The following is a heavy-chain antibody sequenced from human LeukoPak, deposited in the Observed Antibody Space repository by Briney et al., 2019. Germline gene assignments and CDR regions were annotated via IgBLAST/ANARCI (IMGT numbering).Heavy chain of an antibody. D-gene: IGHD5-24*01. V-gene: IGHV3-33*01. CDR3: ARGAPDGYNWDY. Sequence: GGSLRLSCAGSGFMFSDYGIHWVRQAPGKGLEWVAAIWCDGSDEYYADSVKGRFTISRDNSKRTVFLQISSLRGEDTAVYYCARGAPDGYNWDYWGQGTLVTVSS. J-gene: IGHJ4*02. CDR1: GFMFSDYG. CDR2: IWCDGSDE.